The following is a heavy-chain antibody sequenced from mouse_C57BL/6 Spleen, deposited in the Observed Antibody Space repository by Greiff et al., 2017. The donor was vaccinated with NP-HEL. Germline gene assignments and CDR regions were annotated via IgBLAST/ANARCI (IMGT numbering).Heavy chain of an antibody. CDR1: GYTFTNYW. V-gene: IGHV1-63*01. CDR3: ARGGSNWDRYFDV. Sequence: QVQLQQSGAELVRPGTSVKMSCKASGYTFTNYWIGWAKQRPGHGLEWIGDIYPGGGYTNYNEKFKGKATLTADKSSSTAYMQFSSLTSEDSAIYYCARGGSNWDRYFDVWGTGTTVTVSS. D-gene: IGHD4-1*01. J-gene: IGHJ1*03. CDR2: IYPGGGYT.